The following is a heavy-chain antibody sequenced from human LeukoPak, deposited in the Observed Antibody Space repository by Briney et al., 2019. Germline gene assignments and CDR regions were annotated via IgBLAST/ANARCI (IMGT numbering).Heavy chain of an antibody. CDR3: ARDPGSGSYMGFDY. V-gene: IGHV1-69*01. J-gene: IGHJ4*02. CDR1: GGTFSSYA. D-gene: IGHD3-10*01. CDR2: IIPIFGTA. Sequence: VKVSCKASGGTFSSYAISWVRQAPGQGLEWMGGIIPIFGTANYAQKFQGRVTITADESTSTAYMELSSLRSEDTAVYYCARDPGSGSYMGFDYWGQGTLVTVSS.